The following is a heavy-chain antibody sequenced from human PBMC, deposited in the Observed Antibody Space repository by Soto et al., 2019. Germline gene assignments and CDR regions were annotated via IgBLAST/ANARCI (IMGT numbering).Heavy chain of an antibody. V-gene: IGHV1-69*02. CDR2: IIPILGIA. CDR3: AMEYCSSTSCYRDY. J-gene: IGHJ4*02. D-gene: IGHD2-2*02. Sequence: QVQLVQSGAEVKKPGSSVKVSCKASGGTFSSYTISWVRQAPGQGLEWMGRIIPILGIANYAQKFQGRVTITADKSTSTAYMELSSLRSEATDVYYCAMEYCSSTSCYRDYWGQGTLVTVSS. CDR1: GGTFSSYT.